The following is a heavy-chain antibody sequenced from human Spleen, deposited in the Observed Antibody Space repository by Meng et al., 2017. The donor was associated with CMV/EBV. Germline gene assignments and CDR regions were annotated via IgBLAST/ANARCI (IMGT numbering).Heavy chain of an antibody. D-gene: IGHD2-21*01. CDR3: AQGGGALGSDY. CDR1: GGSISSGSYY. V-gene: IGHV4-61*02. Sequence: VHLHEPGPGLVKPSQTLSLTCTVSGGSISSGSYYWSWIRQPAGKGLEWIGRIYTSGSTNYNPSLKSRVTISVDTSKNQFSLKLSSVTAADTAVYYCAQGGGALGSDYWGQGTLVTVFS. CDR2: IYTSGST. J-gene: IGHJ4*02.